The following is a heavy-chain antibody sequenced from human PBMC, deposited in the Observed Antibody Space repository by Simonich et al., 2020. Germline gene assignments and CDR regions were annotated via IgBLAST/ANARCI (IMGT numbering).Heavy chain of an antibody. CDR1: GFTFSGSA. V-gene: IGHV3-73*02. J-gene: IGHJ6*03. CDR3: TRPDYGGNYYYYYMDV. Sequence: EVQLVESGGGLVQPGGSLKLSCAASGFTFSGSAMHWVRQASGKGLGWVGRIRSKANSYATAYAASVKGRFTISRDDSKNTAYLQMNSLKTEDTAVYYCTRPDYGGNYYYYYMDVWGKGTTVTVSS. D-gene: IGHD2-15*01. CDR2: IRSKANSYAT.